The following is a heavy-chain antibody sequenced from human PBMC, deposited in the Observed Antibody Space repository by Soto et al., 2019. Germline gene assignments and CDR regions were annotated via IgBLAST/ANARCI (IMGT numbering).Heavy chain of an antibody. V-gene: IGHV3-21*06. J-gene: IGHJ5*01. CDR2: ISSSTSYV. CDR3: ARDPSEGRVGNWFES. Sequence: LRLSCAASGFTFSRYGMNWLRQAPGKGLEWVASISSSTSYVYYADSVKGRFSTSRDNAKNILYLEMYALRSEDTAIYYCARDPSEGRVGNWFESWGQGTLVTVSS. CDR1: GFTFSRYG.